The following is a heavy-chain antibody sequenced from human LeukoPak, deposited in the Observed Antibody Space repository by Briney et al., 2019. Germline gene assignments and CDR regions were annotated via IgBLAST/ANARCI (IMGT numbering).Heavy chain of an antibody. Sequence: ASVKVSCTASGYTFTGYYMHWVRQAPGQGLEWMGWINPNSGGTNYAQKFQGRVTMTRDTSISTAYMELSRLRSDDTAVYYCARGSFVVVPAAPIGPWGQGTLVTVSS. CDR3: ARGSFVVVPAAPIGP. CDR2: INPNSGGT. D-gene: IGHD2-2*01. CDR1: GYTFTGYY. J-gene: IGHJ5*02. V-gene: IGHV1-2*02.